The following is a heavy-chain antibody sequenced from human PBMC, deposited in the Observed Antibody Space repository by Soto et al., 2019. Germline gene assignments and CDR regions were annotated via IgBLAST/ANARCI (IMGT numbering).Heavy chain of an antibody. CDR2: IYYSGST. CDR3: ARSSSWYYYYYGMDV. CDR1: GGSISSYY. V-gene: IGHV4-59*01. Sequence: SETLSLTCTVSGGSISSYYWSWIRQPPGKGLEWIGYIYYSGSTNYNPSLKSRVTISVDTSKNQFSLKLSSVTAADTAVYYCARSSSWYYYYYGMDVWGQGTTVTVS. D-gene: IGHD6-13*01. J-gene: IGHJ6*02.